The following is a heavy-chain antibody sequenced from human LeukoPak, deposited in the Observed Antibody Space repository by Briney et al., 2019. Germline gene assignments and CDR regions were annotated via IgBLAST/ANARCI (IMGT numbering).Heavy chain of an antibody. V-gene: IGHV3-30*03. CDR3: TRDYSGWSRDY. D-gene: IGHD2-15*01. J-gene: IGHJ4*02. CDR2: ISYDGSNK. Sequence: GGSLRLSCAASGFTFSSYGMHWVRQAPGKGLEWVAVISYDGSNKYYADSVKGRFTISRDNSKNTLYLQMNSLRAEDTAVYYCTRDYSGWSRDYWGQGTLVTVSS. CDR1: GFTFSSYG.